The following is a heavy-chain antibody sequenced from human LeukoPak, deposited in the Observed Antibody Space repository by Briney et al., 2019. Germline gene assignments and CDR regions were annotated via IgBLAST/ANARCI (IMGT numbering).Heavy chain of an antibody. CDR2: IWSDGDNR. CDR1: GSTFRNYG. Sequence: PGGSLRLSCAASGSTFRNYGMHWVRQATGKGLEWVSFIWSDGDNRFYADSVKGRFTISRDNSNNMLYLQMDTLRSEDTGLYYCAKDPGASVSGFHMDVWGKGTTVIVSS. J-gene: IGHJ6*03. CDR3: AKDPGASVSGFHMDV. V-gene: IGHV3-30*02. D-gene: IGHD2-8*02.